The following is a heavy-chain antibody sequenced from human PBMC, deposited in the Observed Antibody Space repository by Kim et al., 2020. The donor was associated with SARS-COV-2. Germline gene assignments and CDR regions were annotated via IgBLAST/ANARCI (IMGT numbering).Heavy chain of an antibody. V-gene: IGHV3-30*04. D-gene: IGHD2-15*01. CDR3: ARGTPPFDY. Sequence: GGSLRLSCAASGFTFSSYAMHWVRQAPGKALEWVAVISYDGSNKYYADSVKGRFTISRDNSKNTLYLQMNSLRAEDTAVYYCARGTPPFDYWGQGTLVTV. CDR1: GFTFSSYA. CDR2: ISYDGSNK. J-gene: IGHJ4*02.